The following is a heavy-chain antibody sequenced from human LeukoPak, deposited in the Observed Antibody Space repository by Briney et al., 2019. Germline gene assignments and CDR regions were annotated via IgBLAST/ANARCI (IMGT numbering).Heavy chain of an antibody. D-gene: IGHD6-19*01. CDR3: ARDAYSSGNDTFDI. Sequence: SETLSLTCTVSGGSISSYYWSWIRQPPGKGLEWIGYIYYSGSTNYNPSLKSRVTISVDKSKNQFSLNLSSVTAADTAVYFCARDAYSSGNDTFDIWGRGTMVTVSS. J-gene: IGHJ3*02. V-gene: IGHV4-59*12. CDR2: IYYSGST. CDR1: GGSISSYY.